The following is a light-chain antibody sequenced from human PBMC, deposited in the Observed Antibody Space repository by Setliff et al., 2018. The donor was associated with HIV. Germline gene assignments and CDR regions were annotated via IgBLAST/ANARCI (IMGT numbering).Light chain of an antibody. Sequence: ALTQPRSVSGSPGQSVTISCTGSNSDVDHFNSVSWYQQRPGAAPKLIISDVSERPSGVPDRFSGSKSDNTASLTISGLQSEDEADYYCCSYAGTYRVFGSGTKVTVL. V-gene: IGLV2-11*01. CDR1: NSDVDHFNS. CDR2: DVS. CDR3: CSYAGTYRV. J-gene: IGLJ1*01.